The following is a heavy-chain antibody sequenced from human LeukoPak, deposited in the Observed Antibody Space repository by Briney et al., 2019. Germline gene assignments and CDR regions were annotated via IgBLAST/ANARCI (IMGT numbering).Heavy chain of an antibody. CDR3: AKDFPGGRITIFGVVDY. V-gene: IGHV3-9*01. CDR2: ISWNSGSI. CDR1: GFSFDDYA. J-gene: IGHJ4*02. Sequence: PGGSLRLSCAASGFSFDDYAMHWVRQAPGKGLEWVAGISWNSGSIGYADSVKGRFTISRDNSKNTLYLQMNSLRAEDTAVYYCAKDFPGGRITIFGVVDYWGQGTLVTVSS. D-gene: IGHD3-3*01.